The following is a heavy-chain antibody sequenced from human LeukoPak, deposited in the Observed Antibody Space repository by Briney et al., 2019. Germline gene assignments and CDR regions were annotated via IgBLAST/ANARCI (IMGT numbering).Heavy chain of an antibody. J-gene: IGHJ4*02. CDR1: GFSVSNKY. Sequence: GGSLRLSCAASGFSVSNKYMNWARQAPGKGLEWVSIIYSGGSTHYADSVKGRFTISRDNAKNSLYLQMNSLRAEDTAVYYCARVGRTVAKRGFDYWGQGTLVTVSS. CDR3: ARVGRTVAKRGFDY. D-gene: IGHD4-23*01. CDR2: IYSGGST. V-gene: IGHV3-53*01.